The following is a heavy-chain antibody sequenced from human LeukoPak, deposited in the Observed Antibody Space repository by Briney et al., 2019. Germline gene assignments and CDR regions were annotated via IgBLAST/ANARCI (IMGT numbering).Heavy chain of an antibody. D-gene: IGHD6-13*01. Sequence: SETLSLTCTASGGSISSYYWSWIRQPAGKGLEWIGRIYTSGSTNYNPSLKSRVTMSVDTSKNQFSLKLSSVTAADTAVYYCARGGYSSSWHFFDYWGQGTLVTVSS. CDR3: ARGGYSSSWHFFDY. CDR1: GGSISSYY. CDR2: IYTSGST. J-gene: IGHJ4*02. V-gene: IGHV4-4*07.